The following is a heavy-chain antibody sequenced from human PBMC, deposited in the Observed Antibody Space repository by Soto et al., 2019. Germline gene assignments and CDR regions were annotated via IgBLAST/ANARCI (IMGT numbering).Heavy chain of an antibody. D-gene: IGHD6-6*01. CDR1: GRSFSGYY. CDR2: INHSGST. J-gene: IGHJ4*02. Sequence: PSETLSLTCAVYGRSFSGYYWSWIRQPPGKGLEWIGEINHSGSTNYNPSLKSRVTISVDTSKNQFSLKLSSVTAADTAVYYCATREAAREFDYWGQGTLVTVSS. CDR3: ATREAAREFDY. V-gene: IGHV4-34*01.